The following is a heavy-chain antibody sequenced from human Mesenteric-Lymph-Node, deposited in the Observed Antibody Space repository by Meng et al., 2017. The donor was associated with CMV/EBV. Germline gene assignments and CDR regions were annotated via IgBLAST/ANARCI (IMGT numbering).Heavy chain of an antibody. CDR2: ISGSGGSI. Sequence: GESLKISCAASGFTFSGHAMSWVRQAPGKGLEWVSGISGSGGSIHYADSVKGRFTVSRDNFKNTVYLQMNSLRAEDTAVYYCARDRGYSSSSAVDVWGQGTTVTVSS. J-gene: IGHJ6*02. V-gene: IGHV3-23*01. CDR1: GFTFSGHA. D-gene: IGHD6-6*01. CDR3: ARDRGYSSSSAVDV.